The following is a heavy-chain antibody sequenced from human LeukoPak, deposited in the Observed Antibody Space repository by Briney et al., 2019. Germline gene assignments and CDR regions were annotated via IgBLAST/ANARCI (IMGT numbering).Heavy chain of an antibody. J-gene: IGHJ4*02. Sequence: GGSLRLSCAASGFSLSNYWMNWVRQAPGKGLEWVANIKQDGSEKNYVDSVKGRFSISRDNAKNTPYLQMNSLRAEDTAVYYCARGFQAGGFDYWGQGTLVTVSS. V-gene: IGHV3-7*01. CDR3: ARGFQAGGFDY. CDR2: IKQDGSEK. CDR1: GFSLSNYW. D-gene: IGHD3-10*01.